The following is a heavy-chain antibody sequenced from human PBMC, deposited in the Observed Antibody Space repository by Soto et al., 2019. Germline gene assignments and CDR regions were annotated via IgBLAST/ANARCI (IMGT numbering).Heavy chain of an antibody. Sequence: SETLSLTCTVSGGSITSYYWTWIRQPPGKGLEWIGYIYHSGSTYYNPSLKSRVTISVDRSKNQFSLKLSSVTAADTAVYYCARGHYGDYKYFDYWGQGTLVTVSS. D-gene: IGHD4-17*01. V-gene: IGHV4-59*12. CDR3: ARGHYGDYKYFDY. CDR1: GGSITSYY. J-gene: IGHJ4*02. CDR2: IYHSGST.